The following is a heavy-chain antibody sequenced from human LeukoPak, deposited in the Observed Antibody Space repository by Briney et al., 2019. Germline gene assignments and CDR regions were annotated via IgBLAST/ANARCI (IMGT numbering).Heavy chain of an antibody. J-gene: IGHJ4*02. CDR3: ARGSSFTMVRGVLD. Sequence: SETLSLTCAVYGGSFSGYYWSWIRQPPGKGLEWIGEINHSGGTNYNPSLKSRVTISVDTSKNQFSLKLSSVTAADTAVYYCARGSSFTMVRGVLDWGQGTLVTVSS. V-gene: IGHV4-34*01. CDR1: GGSFSGYY. D-gene: IGHD3-10*01. CDR2: INHSGGT.